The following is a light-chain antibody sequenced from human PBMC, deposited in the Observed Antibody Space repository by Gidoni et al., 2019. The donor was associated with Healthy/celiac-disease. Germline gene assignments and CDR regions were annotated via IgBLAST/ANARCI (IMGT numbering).Light chain of an antibody. J-gene: IGKJ5*01. Sequence: EIVMTQSPATLSVSPGERATLSCRASQSVSSNLAWYQQKPGQAPRLLIYGASTRATGIPARFSGSGSGTEFTLTISILQSEDFAVYYCQQYNNWPLTFGQXTRLEIK. CDR3: QQYNNWPLT. V-gene: IGKV3-15*01. CDR2: GAS. CDR1: QSVSSN.